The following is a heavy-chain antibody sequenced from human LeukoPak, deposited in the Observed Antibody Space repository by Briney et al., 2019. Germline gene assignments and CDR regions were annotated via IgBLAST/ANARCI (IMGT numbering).Heavy chain of an antibody. CDR2: IIPIFGTA. CDR3: ATDKTQSPPYYYYGMDV. Sequence: GASVKVSCKASGGTFSSYAISWVRQAPGQGLEWMGGIIPIFGTANYAQKFQGRVTITADESTSTAYMELSSLRSEDTAVYYCATDKTQSPPYYYYGMDVWGQGTTVTVSS. CDR1: GGTFSSYA. V-gene: IGHV1-69*13. J-gene: IGHJ6*02.